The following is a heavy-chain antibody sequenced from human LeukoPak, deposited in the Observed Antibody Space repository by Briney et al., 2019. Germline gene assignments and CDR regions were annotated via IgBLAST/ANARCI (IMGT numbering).Heavy chain of an antibody. J-gene: IGHJ4*02. CDR2: ISSSGSYI. V-gene: IGHV3-21*01. CDR3: ARDGGY. Sequence: GSLRLSCAASGFTFSSYSMNWVRQAPGKGLEWVSSISSSGSYIYYADSVKGRFTISRDNAKNSLYLQMNSLRAEDTAVYYCARDGGYWGQGTLVTVSS. CDR1: GFTFSSYS. D-gene: IGHD3-3*01.